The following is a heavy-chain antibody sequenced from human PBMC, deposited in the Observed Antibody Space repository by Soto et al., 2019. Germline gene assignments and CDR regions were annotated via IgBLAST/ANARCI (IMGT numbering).Heavy chain of an antibody. V-gene: IGHV5-51*01. D-gene: IGHD5-12*01. Sequence: GESLKISCXGSGYSFTSYWIGWVRQMPGKGLDWMGIIYPGDSDTRYNPSFQGQVTISADKYISTAYLQWSSLKASDTAMYYCARSYGGSRCDFDYWGQGTLVTVSS. CDR3: ARSYGGSRCDFDY. CDR2: IYPGDSDT. J-gene: IGHJ4*02. CDR1: GYSFTSYW.